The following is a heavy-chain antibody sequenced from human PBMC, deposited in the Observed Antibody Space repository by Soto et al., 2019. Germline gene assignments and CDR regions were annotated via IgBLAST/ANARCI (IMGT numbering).Heavy chain of an antibody. Sequence: QVQLVQSGAEVKKLGASVKVSCKASGYTFTSYGISWVRQAPGQGLERMGWISAYNGNTNYAQKLQGRVTMTTDTYTSTANMELRSLRSDDTAMYYCSRSEPTYYVFWSGYSQVDYWGQGTLVTVSS. CDR1: GYTFTSYG. D-gene: IGHD3-3*01. CDR2: ISAYNGNT. CDR3: SRSEPTYYVFWSGYSQVDY. J-gene: IGHJ4*02. V-gene: IGHV1-18*01.